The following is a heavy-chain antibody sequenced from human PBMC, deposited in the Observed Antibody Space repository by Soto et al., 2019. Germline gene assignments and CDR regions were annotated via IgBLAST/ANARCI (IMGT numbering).Heavy chain of an antibody. V-gene: IGHV4-59*11. Sequence: PSETLSLTCTVSCGSISSHCWSWVRQPPGKGLEWMGYLYYTGSTNYNASLKSQVNMSLDTAKNQFSLMLTSVTAADTAVYYCARVGATVTSQALGFDHWGQGILVTVSS. D-gene: IGHD4-17*01. CDR2: LYYTGST. CDR1: CGSISSHC. CDR3: ARVGATVTSQALGFDH. J-gene: IGHJ4*02.